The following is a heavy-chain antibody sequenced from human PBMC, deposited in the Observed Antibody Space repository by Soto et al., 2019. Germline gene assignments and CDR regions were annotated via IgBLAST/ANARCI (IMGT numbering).Heavy chain of an antibody. CDR1: GGSIKSGDYY. D-gene: IGHD4-4*01. V-gene: IGHV4-30-4*01. CDR2: IYYSANT. CDR3: ARDNSNYLWSWFDP. Sequence: TLSLTCTVSGGSIKSGDYYWTWIRQPPGKGLEFIGYIYYSANTYYNPSLKSRVTISVDTSKNQFSLKLSSVTAADTAVYYCARDNSNYLWSWFDPWGQGTLVTVSS. J-gene: IGHJ5*02.